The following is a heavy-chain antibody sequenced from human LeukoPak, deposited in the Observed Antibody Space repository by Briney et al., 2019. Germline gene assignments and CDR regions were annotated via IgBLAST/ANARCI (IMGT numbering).Heavy chain of an antibody. D-gene: IGHD6-13*01. Sequence: GASVKVSCKASVYTFTNYTINWVRLSPLHKLEWMGWIETNTLNPTYAQGFAGRFVFSLDTSVTTTYLQISSLKAEDTAMYYCARERRSSSPGEQQLVRAFDIWGQGTMVTVSS. J-gene: IGHJ3*02. CDR1: VYTFTNYT. CDR3: ARERRSSSPGEQQLVRAFDI. CDR2: IETNTLNP. V-gene: IGHV7-4-1*02.